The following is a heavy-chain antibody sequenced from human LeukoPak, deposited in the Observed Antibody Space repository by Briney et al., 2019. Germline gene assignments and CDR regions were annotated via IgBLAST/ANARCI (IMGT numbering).Heavy chain of an antibody. J-gene: IGHJ4*02. CDR3: AKGGLYSSSLTGYFDY. D-gene: IGHD6-6*01. Sequence: GGSLRLSCAASGFTFSSYAMSWVRQAPGKGLEWVSAISGSGGSTHYADSVKGRFTISRDNSRNTLYLQMNSLRPEDTAVYYCAKGGLYSSSLTGYFDYWGQGTLVTVSS. V-gene: IGHV3-23*01. CDR2: ISGSGGST. CDR1: GFTFSSYA.